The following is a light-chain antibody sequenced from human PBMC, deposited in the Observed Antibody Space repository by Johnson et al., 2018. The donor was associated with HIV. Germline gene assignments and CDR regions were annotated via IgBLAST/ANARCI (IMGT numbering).Light chain of an antibody. V-gene: IGLV1-51*02. CDR2: ENT. CDR3: GTWDSSLSAGV. CDR1: SSNIGNKY. J-gene: IGLJ1*01. Sequence: QSVLSQPPSVSAAPGQKVTISCSGSSSNIGNKYVSWYQQLPGTAPKLLIYENTKRPSGIPDRFSGSKSGTSATLAITGLHTGDEADYYCGTWDSSLSAGVFGTGTKVTVL.